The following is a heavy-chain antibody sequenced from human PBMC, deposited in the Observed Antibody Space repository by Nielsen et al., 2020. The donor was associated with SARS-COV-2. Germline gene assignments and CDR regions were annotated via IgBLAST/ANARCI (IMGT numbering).Heavy chain of an antibody. CDR3: ARDPAQWLASNDAFDI. V-gene: IGHV3-33*08. D-gene: IGHD6-19*01. CDR1: GFTFNIYA. J-gene: IGHJ3*02. CDR2: IWYDGSNK. Sequence: GESLKISCAASGFTFNIYAMNWVRQAPGKGLEWVAVIWYDGSNKYYADSVKGRFTISRDNSKNTLYLQMNSLRAEDTAVYYCARDPAQWLASNDAFDIWGQGTMVTVSS.